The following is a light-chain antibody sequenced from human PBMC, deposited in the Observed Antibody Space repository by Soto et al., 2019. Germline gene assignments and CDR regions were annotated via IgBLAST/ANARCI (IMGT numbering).Light chain of an antibody. CDR1: QTINAY. CDR3: QESYRTRRT. CDR2: AAS. Sequence: DIQMTQSPSSLSASVGDRVTITCRASQTINAYLNWYQQKPGKPPNLLIYAASSLESGVPSRFSGSGSGTDFTLTISSLQPEDFATYYCQESYRTRRTFGQGTRLEI. V-gene: IGKV1-39*01. J-gene: IGKJ2*01.